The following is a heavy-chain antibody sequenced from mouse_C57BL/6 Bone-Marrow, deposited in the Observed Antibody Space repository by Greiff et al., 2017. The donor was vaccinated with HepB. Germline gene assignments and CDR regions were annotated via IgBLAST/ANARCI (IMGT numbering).Heavy chain of an antibody. J-gene: IGHJ2*01. CDR2: IHPNSGST. CDR3: ARDYYGNLYSFDY. V-gene: IGHV1-64*01. CDR1: GYTFTSYW. Sequence: QVQLQQPGAELVKPGASVKLSCKASGYTFTSYWMHWVKQRPGQGLEWIGMIHPNSGSTNYNEKFKSKATLTVDKSSSTAYMQLSSLTSEDSAVYYCARDYYGNLYSFDYWGQGTTLTVSS. D-gene: IGHD2-1*01.